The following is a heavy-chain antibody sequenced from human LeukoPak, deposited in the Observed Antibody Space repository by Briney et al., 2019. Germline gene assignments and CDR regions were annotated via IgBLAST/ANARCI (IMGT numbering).Heavy chain of an antibody. Sequence: PSETLSLTCTVSGGSISSGDYYWSWIRQPPGKGLEWIGYIYYSGSTYYNPSLKSRVTISVDTSKNQFSLKLSSVTAADTAVYYCARGGDSGYERAVIWGQGTLVTVSS. D-gene: IGHD5-12*01. CDR2: IYYSGST. CDR3: ARGGDSGYERAVI. CDR1: GGSISSGDYY. J-gene: IGHJ4*02. V-gene: IGHV4-30-4*01.